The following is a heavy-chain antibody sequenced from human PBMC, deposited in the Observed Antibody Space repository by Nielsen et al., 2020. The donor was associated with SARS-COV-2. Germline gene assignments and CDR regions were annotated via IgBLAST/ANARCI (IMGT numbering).Heavy chain of an antibody. Sequence: GGYLRLSCVASGFTFRNAWMTWVRQAPGKGLEWVGRIKAKTDGATTVYAAPVQGRFTISRDDSEMTLYLQMDSLEIEDTGVYYCSTGGVAAVGTYYYYYGMDVWGQGTTVAVSS. J-gene: IGHJ6*02. D-gene: IGHD6-13*01. V-gene: IGHV3-15*01. CDR1: GFTFRNAW. CDR2: IKAKTDGATT. CDR3: STGGVAAVGTYYYYYGMDV.